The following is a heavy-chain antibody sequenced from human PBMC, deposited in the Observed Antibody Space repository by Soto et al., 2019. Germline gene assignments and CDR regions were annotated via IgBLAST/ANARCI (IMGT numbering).Heavy chain of an antibody. CDR3: GKGVMSGTASRRDNWFYP. CDR1: GFTFSSYA. D-gene: IGHD1-7*01. Sequence: GGSLRLSCAASGFTFSSYAMSWARQAPGKGLEWVSAISGSGGSTYYADSVKGRFTISRDNSKTTLYLQMNSLRAEDMAVYYCGKGVMSGTASRRDNWFYPWGQGTLVTVSS. V-gene: IGHV3-23*01. CDR2: ISGSGGST. J-gene: IGHJ5*02.